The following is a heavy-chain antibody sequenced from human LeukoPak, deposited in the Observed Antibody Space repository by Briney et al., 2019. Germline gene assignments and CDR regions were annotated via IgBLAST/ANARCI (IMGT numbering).Heavy chain of an antibody. J-gene: IGHJ6*03. D-gene: IGHD6-19*01. CDR2: MNPNSGNT. Sequence: ASVTVSCTASGYTFTIYDINWVRQATGQGLEWMGWMNPNSGNTGYAQKFQGRVTMTRNTSISTAYMELSSLRSEDTAVYYCARTIAVAGYMDVWGKGTTVTVSS. CDR3: ARTIAVAGYMDV. V-gene: IGHV1-8*01. CDR1: GYTFTIYD.